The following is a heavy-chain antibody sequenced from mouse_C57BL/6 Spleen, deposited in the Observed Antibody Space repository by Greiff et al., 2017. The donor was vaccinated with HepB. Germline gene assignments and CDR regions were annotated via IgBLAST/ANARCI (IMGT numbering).Heavy chain of an antibody. V-gene: IGHV10-3*01. J-gene: IGHJ4*01. D-gene: IGHD2-3*01. Sequence: EVQLVESGGGLVQPKGSLKLSCAASGFTFNTYAMHWVRQAPGKGLEWVARIRSKSSNYATYYADSVKDRFTIYRDDSQSMLYLQKNNLQTDDTAMYYCGRRGYDGYFYAMDYWGQGTSVTVSS. CDR1: GFTFNTYA. CDR3: GRRGYDGYFYAMDY. CDR2: IRSKSSNYAT.